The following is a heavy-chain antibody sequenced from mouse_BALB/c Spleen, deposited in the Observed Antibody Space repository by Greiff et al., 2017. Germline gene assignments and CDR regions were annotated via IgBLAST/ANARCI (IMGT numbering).Heavy chain of an antibody. CDR3: ARQSTFDY. CDR1: GFTFSSYT. J-gene: IGHJ2*01. V-gene: IGHV5-9*03. CDR2: ISSGGGNT. Sequence: DVKLVESGGGLVKPGGSLKLSCAASGFTFSSYTMSWVRQTPEKRLEWVATISSGGGNTYYPDSVKGRFTISRDNAKNNLYLQMSSLRSEDTALYYCARQSTFDYWGQGTTLTVSS. D-gene: IGHD2-1*01.